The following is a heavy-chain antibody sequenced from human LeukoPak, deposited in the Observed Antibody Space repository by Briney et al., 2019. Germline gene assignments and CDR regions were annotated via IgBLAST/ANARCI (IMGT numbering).Heavy chain of an antibody. J-gene: IGHJ4*02. CDR2: IFPSGGEI. CDR3: ARFYANEWELPH. V-gene: IGHV3-23*01. D-gene: IGHD1-26*01. CDR1: GFTFSTFA. Sequence: PGRSLRLSCAASGFTFSTFAMIWVRQPPGKGLEWVSSIFPSGGEIHYADSVRGRFTISRDNSKSTLYLQMNSLRAEDTAVYYCARFYANEWELPHWGQGTLVTVSS.